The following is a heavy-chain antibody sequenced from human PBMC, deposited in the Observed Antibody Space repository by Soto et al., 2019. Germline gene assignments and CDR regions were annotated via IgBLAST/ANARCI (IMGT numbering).Heavy chain of an antibody. CDR3: AKDRSGSCYSPLDY. CDR1: GFTFDSYA. Sequence: GGSLRLSCAASGFTFDSYAMSWVRQAPGKGLEWVSVIGGSDGGTYYADSVKGRFTISRDNSKNTLYLQMNSLRAEDTAVYYCAKDRSGSCYSPLDYWGQGTLVTVSS. V-gene: IGHV3-23*01. CDR2: IGGSDGGT. D-gene: IGHD3-10*01. J-gene: IGHJ4*02.